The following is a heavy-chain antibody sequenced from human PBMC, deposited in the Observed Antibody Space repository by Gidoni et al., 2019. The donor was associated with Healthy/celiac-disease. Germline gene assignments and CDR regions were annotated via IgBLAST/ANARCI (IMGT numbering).Heavy chain of an antibody. CDR2: ISYDGSNK. Sequence: QVQLVESGGGVVQPGRSLRLSCAASGCTFSSYGLHWVRQAPGKGCGWVSVISYDGSNKYYADSVKCRFTISRDNSKYTLYLQMNSLRAEDTAVYYCATGYSNYTLTPLDYWGQGTLVTVSS. D-gene: IGHD4-4*01. J-gene: IGHJ4*02. V-gene: IGHV3-30*03. CDR3: ATGYSNYTLTPLDY. CDR1: GCTFSSYG.